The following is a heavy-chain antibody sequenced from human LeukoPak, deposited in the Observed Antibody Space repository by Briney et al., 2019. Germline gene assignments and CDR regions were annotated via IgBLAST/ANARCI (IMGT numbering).Heavy chain of an antibody. Sequence: PGGSLRLSCAASGFTFRSYGMSWVRPAPGKGLQWVSTMSATGSDIHHADSVKGRFTISRDNSKNTLYLQMNSLRAEDTAVYYCAKDLVTWASGNWYFDLWGRGTLVTVSS. V-gene: IGHV3-23*01. CDR1: GFTFRSYG. CDR2: MSATGSDI. D-gene: IGHD2-21*02. J-gene: IGHJ2*01. CDR3: AKDLVTWASGNWYFDL.